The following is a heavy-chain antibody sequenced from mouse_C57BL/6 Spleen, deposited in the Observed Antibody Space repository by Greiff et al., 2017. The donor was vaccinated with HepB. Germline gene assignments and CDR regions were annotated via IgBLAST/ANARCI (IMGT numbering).Heavy chain of an antibody. D-gene: IGHD1-1*01. CDR3: ASYYQGAMDY. CDR1: GYSITSGYY. V-gene: IGHV3-6*01. Sequence: ESGPGLVKPSQSLSLTCSVTGYSITSGYYWNWIRQFPGNKLEWMGYISYDGSNNYNPSLKNRISITRDTSKNQFFLKLNSVTTEDTATYYCASYYQGAMDYWGQGTSVTVSS. J-gene: IGHJ4*01. CDR2: ISYDGSN.